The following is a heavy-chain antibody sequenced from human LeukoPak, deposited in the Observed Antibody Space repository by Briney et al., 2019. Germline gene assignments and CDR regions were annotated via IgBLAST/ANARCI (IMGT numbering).Heavy chain of an antibody. V-gene: IGHV4-59*11. CDR2: IYYSGST. D-gene: IGHD5-12*01. Sequence: PSETLSLTCTVSGGSISSHYWSWIRQPPGKGLEWIGYIYYSGSTNYNPSLKSRVTISVDTSKNQFSLKLSSVTAADTAVYYCASLSGCEDNDYWGQGALVTVSS. CDR3: ASLSGCEDNDY. CDR1: GGSISSHY. J-gene: IGHJ4*02.